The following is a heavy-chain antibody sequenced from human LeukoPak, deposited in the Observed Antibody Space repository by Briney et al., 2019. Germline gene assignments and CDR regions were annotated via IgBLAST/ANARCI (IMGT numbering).Heavy chain of an antibody. Sequence: SETLSLTCTVSGGSISSGSYYWRWIRQPAGKGLEWIGCIYTIESTKYNPSLQSRVTISLDASKNQYSLKLSSVTAADAAMYYCAREAVGTYCGGDCSKNWFDPWGQGTLVTVSS. CDR2: IYTIEST. D-gene: IGHD2-21*02. J-gene: IGHJ5*02. CDR1: GGSISSGSYY. CDR3: AREAVGTYCGGDCSKNWFDP. V-gene: IGHV4-61*02.